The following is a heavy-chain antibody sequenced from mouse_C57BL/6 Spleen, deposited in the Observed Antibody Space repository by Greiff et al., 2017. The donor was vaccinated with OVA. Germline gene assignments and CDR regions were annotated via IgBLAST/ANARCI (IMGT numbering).Heavy chain of an antibody. CDR1: GYSITSGYY. V-gene: IGHV3-6*01. Sequence: EVQLQESGPGLVKPSQSLSLTCSVSGYSITSGYYWNWIRQFPGNKLEWMGYISYDGSNNYNPSLKNRLSITRDTSKNQFFLKLNSVTTEDTATYYCARVYDYFDYWGQGTTLTVSS. J-gene: IGHJ2*01. CDR3: ARVYDYFDY. CDR2: ISYDGSN. D-gene: IGHD1-1*01.